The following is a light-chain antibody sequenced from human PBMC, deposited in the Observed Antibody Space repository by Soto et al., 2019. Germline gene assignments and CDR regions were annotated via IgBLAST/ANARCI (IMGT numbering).Light chain of an antibody. J-gene: IGLJ2*01. CDR1: SSNIGTNY. V-gene: IGLV1-47*01. CDR3: AAWDDSLSGVV. CDR2: RNN. Sequence: QSVLTQPPSASGTPGQRVTISCSGSSSNIGTNYVYWYQQLPGTAPKLLIYRNNQRPSGVPDRCSGSKSGTSASLAISGIRSDDEADYYCAAWDDSLSGVVFGGGTKLTVL.